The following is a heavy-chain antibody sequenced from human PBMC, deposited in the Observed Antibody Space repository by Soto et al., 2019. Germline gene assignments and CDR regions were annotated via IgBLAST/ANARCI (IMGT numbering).Heavy chain of an antibody. CDR1: GGTFSNSP. Sequence: QVQLVQSGAEVKKPGSSVKVSCKSSGGTFSNSPISWVRQAPGQGLEWMGGVIPLFRTANYAQKFQGRVTITADESTNTAYMERRSLRSGDTAVYYGARSRFVVGVTEDYYGMDVWGQGTTVTVAS. CDR2: VIPLFRTA. CDR3: ARSRFVVGVTEDYYGMDV. D-gene: IGHD2-15*01. V-gene: IGHV1-69*12. J-gene: IGHJ6*02.